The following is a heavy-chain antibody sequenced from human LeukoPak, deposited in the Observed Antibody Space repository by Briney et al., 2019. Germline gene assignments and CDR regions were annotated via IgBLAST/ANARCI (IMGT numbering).Heavy chain of an antibody. CDR3: AAGPEGRVCLDY. Sequence: GGSLRLSCAASGFTFSSYAMSWVRQAPGKGLEWVSAISGSGGSTNYADSVKGRFTISRDNSKNTLYLQMNSLRAEDTAVYYFAAGPEGRVCLDYLGPGTLVTVSS. D-gene: IGHD3-10*01. CDR1: GFTFSSYA. CDR2: ISGSGGST. J-gene: IGHJ4*02. V-gene: IGHV3-23*01.